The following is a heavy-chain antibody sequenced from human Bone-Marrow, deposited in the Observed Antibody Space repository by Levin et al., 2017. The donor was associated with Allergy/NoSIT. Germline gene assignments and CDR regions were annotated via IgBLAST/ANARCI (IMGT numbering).Heavy chain of an antibody. J-gene: IGHJ6*02. CDR3: AKTIVASSLTLNYFFGMDV. V-gene: IGHV3-23*01. Sequence: GESLKISCVGSGFIFSSYALTWVRQAPGKGLEWVSVISGDGSKTNTADSVEGRFTISRDNSNNTLYLQMNSLRAEDTAIYYCAKTIVASSLTLNYFFGMDVWGLGTTVAVSS. D-gene: IGHD2-15*01. CDR2: ISGDGSKT. CDR1: GFIFSSYA.